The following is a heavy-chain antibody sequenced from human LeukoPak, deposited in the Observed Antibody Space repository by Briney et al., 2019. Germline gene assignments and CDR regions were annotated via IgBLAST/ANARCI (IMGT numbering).Heavy chain of an antibody. J-gene: IGHJ4*02. CDR2: INHSGST. Sequence: SETLSLTCAVYGGSFSGHYWSWIRQPPGKGLEWIGEINHSGSTNYNPSLKRRVTISVDTSKKQFSLKLSSVTAADTAVYYCARGLSAVVYWGQGTLVTVSS. CDR3: ARGLSAVVY. V-gene: IGHV4-34*01. D-gene: IGHD3-16*02. CDR1: GGSFSGHY.